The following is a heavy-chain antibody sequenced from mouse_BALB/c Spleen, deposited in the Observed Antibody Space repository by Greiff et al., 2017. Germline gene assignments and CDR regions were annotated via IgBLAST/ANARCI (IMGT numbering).Heavy chain of an antibody. CDR2: IRSKSNNYAT. CDR3: VRRNYGYGDYFDY. V-gene: IGHV10-1*02. Sequence: EVHLVESGGGLVQPKGSLKLSCAASGFTFNTYAMNWVRQAPGKGLEWVARIRSKSNNYATYYADSVKDRFTISRDDSQSMLYLQMNNLKTEDTAMYYCVRRNYGYGDYFDYWGQGTTLTVSS. J-gene: IGHJ2*01. CDR1: GFTFNTYA. D-gene: IGHD2-2*01.